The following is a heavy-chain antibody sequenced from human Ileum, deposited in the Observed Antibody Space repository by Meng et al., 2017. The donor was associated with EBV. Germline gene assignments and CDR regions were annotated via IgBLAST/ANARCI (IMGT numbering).Heavy chain of an antibody. V-gene: IGHV2-5*01. Sequence: ITVTESHPPVVKPPQTPPLPFTFSGFSLSTSGVGVGWIRQSPGKALEWLAMIYGQGDKHYSPSLTSRLTITKDTSKNQVVLTMTNMDSVDTATYYCALRPRQLLRGWFDSWGQGTLVTVSS. CDR3: ALRPRQLLRGWFDS. CDR2: IYGQGDK. CDR1: GFSLSTSGVG. J-gene: IGHJ5*01. D-gene: IGHD6-13*01.